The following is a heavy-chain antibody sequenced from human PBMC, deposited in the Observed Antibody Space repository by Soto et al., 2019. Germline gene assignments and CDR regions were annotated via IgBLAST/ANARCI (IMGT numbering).Heavy chain of an antibody. D-gene: IGHD2-8*01. Sequence: ASVKVSCKASGYTFTSYAMHWVRQAPGQRLEWMGWINAGNGNTKYSQKFQGRVTITRDTSASTAYMELSSLRSEDTAVYYCSRGVCALEYGMYCWGKGNKVTVYS. V-gene: IGHV1-3*01. CDR3: SRGVCALEYGMYC. J-gene: IGHJ6*04. CDR2: INAGNGNT. CDR1: GYTFTSYA.